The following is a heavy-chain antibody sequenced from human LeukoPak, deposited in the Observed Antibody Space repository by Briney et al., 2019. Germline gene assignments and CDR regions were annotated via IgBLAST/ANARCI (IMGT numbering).Heavy chain of an antibody. D-gene: IGHD4-17*01. Sequence: PGRSLRLSCAASGFTFSSYGMHWVRQAPGKGLEWVAVIWYDGSNKYYADSVKGRSTISRDNSKNTLYLQMNSLRAEDTAVYYCARVSTTVTPNDYWGQGTLVTVSS. V-gene: IGHV3-33*01. CDR1: GFTFSSYG. CDR2: IWYDGSNK. CDR3: ARVSTTVTPNDY. J-gene: IGHJ4*02.